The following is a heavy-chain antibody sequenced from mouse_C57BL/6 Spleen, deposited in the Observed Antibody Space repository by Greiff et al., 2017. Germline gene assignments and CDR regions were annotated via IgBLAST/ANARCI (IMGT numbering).Heavy chain of an antibody. J-gene: IGHJ2*01. Sequence: EVHLVESEGGLVQPGSSMKLSCTASGFTFSDYYMAWVRQVPEKGLEWVANINYDGSSTYYLDSLKSRFIISRDNANNILYLQMSSLKSEDTATYYCARGGWDEDFDYWGQGTTLTVSS. D-gene: IGHD2-3*01. CDR1: GFTFSDYY. V-gene: IGHV5-16*01. CDR3: ARGGWDEDFDY. CDR2: INYDGSST.